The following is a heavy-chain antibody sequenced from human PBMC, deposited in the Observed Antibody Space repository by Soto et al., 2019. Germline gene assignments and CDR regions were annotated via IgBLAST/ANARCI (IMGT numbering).Heavy chain of an antibody. CDR2: ISAYNGNT. V-gene: IGHV1-18*01. CDR1: GYTFTSYG. J-gene: IGHJ6*02. CDR3: ARSGSGSYYSPYYYYYGMDV. Sequence: ASVKVSCKASGYTFTSYGISWVRQAPGQGLEWMGWISAYNGNTNYAQKLQGRVTMTTDTSTSTAYMELRSLRSDDTAVYYCARSGSGSYYSPYYYYYGMDVWCQGTTVTVSS. D-gene: IGHD3-10*01.